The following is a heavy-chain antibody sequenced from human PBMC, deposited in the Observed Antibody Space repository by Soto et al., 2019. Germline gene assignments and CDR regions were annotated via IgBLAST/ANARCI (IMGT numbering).Heavy chain of an antibody. Sequence: SETLSLTCTVSGGSISSYYWSWIRQPPGKGLEWIGYIYYSGSTNYNPSLKSRVTISVDTSKNQFSLKLSSVTAADTAVYYCAKDRGDHLKARLSNYHTDWGQGTLVTVSS. V-gene: IGHV4-59*01. CDR2: IYYSGST. CDR1: GGSISSYY. CDR3: AKDRGDHLKARLSNYHTD. J-gene: IGHJ4*02. D-gene: IGHD4-4*01.